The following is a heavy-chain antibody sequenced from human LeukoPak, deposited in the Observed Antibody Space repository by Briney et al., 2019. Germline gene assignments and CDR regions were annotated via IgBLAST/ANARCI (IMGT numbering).Heavy chain of an antibody. D-gene: IGHD3-22*01. CDR2: ISDSGGST. Sequence: GGSLRLSCAVSGITLSNYGMSWVRQAPGKGLEWVAGISDSGGSTNYADSVKGRFTISRDNPKNTLYLQMNSLRAEDTAVYFCAKRGVVIRVILVGFHKQAYYFDSWGQGALVTVSS. CDR1: GITLSNYG. CDR3: AKRGVVIRVILVGFHKQAYYFDS. J-gene: IGHJ4*02. V-gene: IGHV3-23*01.